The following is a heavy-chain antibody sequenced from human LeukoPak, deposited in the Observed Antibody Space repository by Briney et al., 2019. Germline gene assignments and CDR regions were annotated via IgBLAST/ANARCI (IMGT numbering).Heavy chain of an antibody. V-gene: IGHV4-34*01. D-gene: IGHD5-18*01. Sequence: PSETLSLTCAVYGGSFSGYYWSWIRQPPGKGLEWIGEINHSGSTNYNPSLKSRVTISVDTSKNQFSLKLSSVTAADTAVYYCARGTSGYSSWSFDYWGQGTLVTVSS. CDR1: GGSFSGYY. CDR3: ARGTSGYSSWSFDY. CDR2: INHSGST. J-gene: IGHJ4*02.